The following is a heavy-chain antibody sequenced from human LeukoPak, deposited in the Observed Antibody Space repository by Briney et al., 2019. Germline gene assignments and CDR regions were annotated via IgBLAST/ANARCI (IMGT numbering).Heavy chain of an antibody. Sequence: ASVKVSCKASGYTFTGYYIHWVRQAPGQGPEWMGWINPNSGGTNYEQKFQGRVTMTRETFITTAYLELSGLRSDDTAVYYCARDSGYLFDSWAQGTLVTVSS. J-gene: IGHJ4*02. CDR3: ARDSGYLFDS. V-gene: IGHV1-2*02. CDR1: GYTFTGYY. D-gene: IGHD3-9*01. CDR2: INPNSGGT.